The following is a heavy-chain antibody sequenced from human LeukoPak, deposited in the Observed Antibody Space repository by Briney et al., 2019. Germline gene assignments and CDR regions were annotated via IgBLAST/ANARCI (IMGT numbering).Heavy chain of an antibody. CDR3: ARNSCPSGSCYENRGYFDY. D-gene: IGHD2-15*01. V-gene: IGHV4-4*07. CDR1: GGSISSYY. Sequence: SETLSLTCTVSGGSISSYYWSWIRQPTGKGLEWIGRIYTSGSTNYNPSLKSRVTISVDTSKNQFSLKLSSVTAADTAVYYCARNSCPSGSCYENRGYFDYWGQGTLVTVSS. J-gene: IGHJ4*02. CDR2: IYTSGST.